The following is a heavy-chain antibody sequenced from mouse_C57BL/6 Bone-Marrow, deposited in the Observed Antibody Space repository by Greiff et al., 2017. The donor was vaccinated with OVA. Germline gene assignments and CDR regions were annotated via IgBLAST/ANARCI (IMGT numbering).Heavy chain of an antibody. CDR1: GYTFTSYW. D-gene: IGHD1-1*01. CDR3: DREEENYDGSSPYWYFDV. J-gene: IGHJ1*03. Sequence: QVQLQQPGAELVKPGASVKMSCKASGYTFTSYWITWVKQRPGQGLEWIGDIYPGSGSTNYNEKFKSKATLTVDTSSSTADMQLSSLTSENSAVYYCDREEENYDGSSPYWYFDVWGTGTTGTVSS. CDR2: IYPGSGST. V-gene: IGHV1-55*01.